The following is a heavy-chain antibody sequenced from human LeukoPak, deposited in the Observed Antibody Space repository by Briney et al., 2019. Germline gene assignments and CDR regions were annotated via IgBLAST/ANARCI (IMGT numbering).Heavy chain of an antibody. Sequence: PSETLSLTCTVSGGSISSYYWSWIRQPPGKGLEWIGYIYYSGSTNYNPSLKSRVTISVDTSKNQFSLKLSSVTAADTAVYYCARVGTPLDAFDIWGQGTMVTVSS. CDR3: ARVGTPLDAFDI. J-gene: IGHJ3*02. CDR1: GGSISSYY. V-gene: IGHV4-59*12. CDR2: IYYSGST. D-gene: IGHD1-1*01.